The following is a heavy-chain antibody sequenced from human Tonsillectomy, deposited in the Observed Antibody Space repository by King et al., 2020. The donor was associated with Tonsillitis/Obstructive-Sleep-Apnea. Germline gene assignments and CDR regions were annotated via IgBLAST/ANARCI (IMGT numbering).Heavy chain of an antibody. J-gene: IGHJ4*02. V-gene: IGHV4-39*01. D-gene: IGHD5-24*01. CDR2: IYYTGST. Sequence: LQLQESGPGLVKPSETLSLTCTVSGHSIRSSSYYWGWIRQPPGKGLEWIGTIYYTGSTYYNPSLKSRVTISVDTSKNQFSLKLSSVTAADTALYYCARHVRDGYGTNFDYWGQGTLVTVPS. CDR3: ARHVRDGYGTNFDY. CDR1: GHSIRSSSYY.